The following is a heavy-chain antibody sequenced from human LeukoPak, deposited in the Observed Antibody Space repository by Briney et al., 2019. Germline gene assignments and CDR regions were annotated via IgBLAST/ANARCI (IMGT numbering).Heavy chain of an antibody. Sequence: GSLRLSCEASGFSIEDFGMSWVRQPPGKGLEWVSCVTWNGGSTGYAASVEGRFTISRDNAKNSLYLQMNSLRAEDTALYYCAMKFSRDYYYMDVWGKGTTVTVSS. V-gene: IGHV3-20*04. CDR2: VTWNGGST. J-gene: IGHJ6*03. CDR1: GFSIEDFG. CDR3: AMKFSRDYYYMDV.